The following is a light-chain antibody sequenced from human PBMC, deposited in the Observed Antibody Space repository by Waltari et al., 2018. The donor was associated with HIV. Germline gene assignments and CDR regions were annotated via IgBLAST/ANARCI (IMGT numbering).Light chain of an antibody. V-gene: IGLV2-23*02. CDR3: CSYAGSSTLV. CDR1: SSDVGSYNL. Sequence: QSALTQPASVSGSPGQSITIPCTGTSSDVGSYNLVSWYQQHPGKAPILMIYEVSNRPSGVSNRFSGSKSGNTASLTNSGLQAEDEAYYYCCSYAGSSTLVFGGGTKLTVL. CDR2: EVS. J-gene: IGLJ2*01.